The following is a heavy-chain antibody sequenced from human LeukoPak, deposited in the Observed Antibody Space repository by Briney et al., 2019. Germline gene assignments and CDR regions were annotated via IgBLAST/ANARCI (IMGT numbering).Heavy chain of an antibody. CDR3: ARNNWIQLWLWDY. J-gene: IGHJ4*02. Sequence: PSETLSLTCTVSGGSISCYYWSWIRQPPGKGLEWIGYIYYSGSTNYNPSLKSRVTIPVDTSKNQFSLKLSSVTAADTAVYYCARNNWIQLWLWDYWGQGTLVTVSS. V-gene: IGHV4-59*01. D-gene: IGHD5-18*01. CDR2: IYYSGST. CDR1: GGSISCYY.